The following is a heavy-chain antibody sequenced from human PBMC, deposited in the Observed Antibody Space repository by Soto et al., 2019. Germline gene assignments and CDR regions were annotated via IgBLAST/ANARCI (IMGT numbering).Heavy chain of an antibody. J-gene: IGHJ4*02. CDR1: GLTFSNYA. D-gene: IGHD3-22*01. V-gene: IGHV3-64D*06. CDR2: ISSNGGNT. Sequence: GSLRLSCSASGLTFSNYAMHWVRQAPGKGLEYVSAISSNGGNTYYADSVKGRFTISRDNSKNTLYLQMSSLRTEDTAVYYCVKAVFSGYYYVPFDYWGQGTLVTVSS. CDR3: VKAVFSGYYYVPFDY.